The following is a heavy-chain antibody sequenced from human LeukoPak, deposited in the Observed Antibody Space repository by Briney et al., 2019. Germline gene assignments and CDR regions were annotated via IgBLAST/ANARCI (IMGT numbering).Heavy chain of an antibody. V-gene: IGHV4-34*01. CDR3: ARGRKGITMVRGATDYDW. Sequence: PSETLSLTCAVSGGSFSGYNWCWICQPPGKGLEWIGEINHSGSTNYNPSLKSRVTISVDTSKNQFSLKLSSVTAADTAVYYCARGRKGITMVRGATDYDWWGQGTLVTVSS. CDR1: GGSFSGYN. CDR2: INHSGST. J-gene: IGHJ4*02. D-gene: IGHD3-10*01.